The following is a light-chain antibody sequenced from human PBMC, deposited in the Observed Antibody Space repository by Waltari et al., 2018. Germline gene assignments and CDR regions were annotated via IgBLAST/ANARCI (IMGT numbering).Light chain of an antibody. V-gene: IGLV2-14*03. CDR2: DVS. Sequence: QSALTQPASVSGSPGQSITISCTGTSSDIGTYNYVPWYQQHPGKAPKLMIYDVSNRPSGVSNRFSGSKSGNTASLTISGLQAEDEADYYCSSYTSRNTWVFGGGTKLTVL. J-gene: IGLJ3*02. CDR3: SSYTSRNTWV. CDR1: SSDIGTYNY.